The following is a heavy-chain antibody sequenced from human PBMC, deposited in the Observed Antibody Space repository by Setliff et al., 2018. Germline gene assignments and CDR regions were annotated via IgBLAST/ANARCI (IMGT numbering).Heavy chain of an antibody. CDR3: ARDYTYYDFWCSPSSDAFDI. J-gene: IGHJ3*02. D-gene: IGHD3-3*01. CDR2: ISSSSSTI. Sequence: GGSLRLSCAASGFTFSSYSMNWVRQAPGKGLEWVSYISSSSSTIYYADSVKGRFTISRDNAKNSLYLQMKSLRAEDTAVYYCARDYTYYDFWCSPSSDAFDIWGQGTMVTVSS. CDR1: GFTFSSYS. V-gene: IGHV3-48*01.